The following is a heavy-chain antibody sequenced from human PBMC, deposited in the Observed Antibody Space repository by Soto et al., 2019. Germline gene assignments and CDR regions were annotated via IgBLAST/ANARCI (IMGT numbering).Heavy chain of an antibody. CDR2: IIPIFGTA. CDR1: GGTFSSYA. Sequence: SVKVSCKASGGTFSSYAISLVRQAPGQGLEWMGGIIPIFGTANYAQKFQGRVTITADKSTSTAYMELSSLRSEDTAVYYCARHHYDSSGYDYWGQGTLVTVSS. V-gene: IGHV1-69*06. CDR3: ARHHYDSSGYDY. J-gene: IGHJ4*02. D-gene: IGHD3-22*01.